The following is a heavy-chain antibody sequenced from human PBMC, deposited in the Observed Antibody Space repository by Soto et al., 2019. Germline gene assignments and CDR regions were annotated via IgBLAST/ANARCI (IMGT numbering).Heavy chain of an antibody. D-gene: IGHD4-4*01. Sequence: NPLETLSLTCTVSGGSISSGGDYWSWIRQHPGKGLEWIGYIYYSGSTYYNPSLKSRVTISVDTSKNQFSLKLSSVTAADTAVYYCARESRVLYSPKGDYYYYYGMDVWGQGTTVTVSS. CDR2: IYYSGST. CDR3: ARESRVLYSPKGDYYYYYGMDV. CDR1: GGSISSGGDY. V-gene: IGHV4-31*03. J-gene: IGHJ6*02.